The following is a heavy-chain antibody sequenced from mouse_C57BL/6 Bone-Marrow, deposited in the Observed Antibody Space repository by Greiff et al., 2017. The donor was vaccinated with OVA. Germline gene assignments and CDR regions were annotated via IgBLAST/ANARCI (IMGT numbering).Heavy chain of an antibody. CDR2: ISYDGSN. CDR3: ARFSNYWMDY. Sequence: EVQVVESGPGLVKPSQSLSLTCSVTGYSITSGYYWNWIRQFPGNKLEWMGYISYDGSNNYNPSLKNRISITRDTSKNQFFLKLNSVTTEDTATYYCARFSNYWMDYWGQGTSVTVSS. D-gene: IGHD2-5*01. V-gene: IGHV3-6*01. CDR1: GYSITSGYY. J-gene: IGHJ4*01.